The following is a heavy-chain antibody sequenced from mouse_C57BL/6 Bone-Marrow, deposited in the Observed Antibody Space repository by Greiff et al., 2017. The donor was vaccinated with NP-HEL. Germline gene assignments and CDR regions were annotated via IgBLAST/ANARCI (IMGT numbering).Heavy chain of an antibody. CDR2: IDPETGGT. V-gene: IGHV1-15*01. Sequence: VKLQESGAELVRPGASVTLSCKASGYTFTDYEMHWVKQTPVHGLEWIGAIDPETGGTAYNQKFKGKAILTADKSSSTAYMELRSLTSEDSAVYYCTRGGYGSSRGYWGQGTTLTVSS. D-gene: IGHD1-1*01. J-gene: IGHJ2*01. CDR3: TRGGYGSSRGY. CDR1: GYTFTDYE.